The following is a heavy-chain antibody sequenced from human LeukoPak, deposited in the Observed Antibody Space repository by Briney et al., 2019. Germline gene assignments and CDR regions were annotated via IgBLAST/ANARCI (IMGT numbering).Heavy chain of an antibody. CDR1: GGSFSGYY. D-gene: IGHD3-10*01. J-gene: IGHJ4*02. CDR3: ARGDSGDGSGSYYSFDY. CDR2: INHSGST. V-gene: IGHV4-34*01. Sequence: SETLSLTCAVYGGSFSGYYWSWIRQPPGKGLEWSGEINHSGSTNYNPSLKSRVTISVDTSKNQFSLKLSSVTAADTAVYYCARGDSGDGSGSYYSFDYWGQGTLVTVSS.